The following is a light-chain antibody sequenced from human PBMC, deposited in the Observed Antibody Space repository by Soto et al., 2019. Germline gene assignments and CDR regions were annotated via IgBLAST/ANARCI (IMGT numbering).Light chain of an antibody. CDR3: SSYTSSSP. Sequence: QSVLTQPASVSGSPGRSITISCTGTSSDVGGYNYVSWYQQHPGKAPKLMIYDVSNRPSGVSNRFSGSKSGNTASLTISGLQAEDEADYYCSSYTSSSPFGTGTKVTVL. V-gene: IGLV2-14*01. CDR2: DVS. J-gene: IGLJ1*01. CDR1: SSDVGGYNY.